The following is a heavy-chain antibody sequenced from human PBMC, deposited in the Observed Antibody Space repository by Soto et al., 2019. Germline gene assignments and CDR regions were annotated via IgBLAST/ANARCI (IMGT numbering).Heavy chain of an antibody. J-gene: IGHJ4*02. CDR2: IWYDGSNK. V-gene: IGHV3-33*01. D-gene: IGHD2-15*01. CDR1: GFTFSSYG. Sequence: GGSLRLSCAASGFTFSSYGMHWVRQAPGKGLEWVAVIWYDGSNKYYADSVKGRFTISRDNSKNTLYLQMNSLRAEDTAVYYCARAIRRYCSGGSCSNWYYFDYWGQGTLVTVSS. CDR3: ARAIRRYCSGGSCSNWYYFDY.